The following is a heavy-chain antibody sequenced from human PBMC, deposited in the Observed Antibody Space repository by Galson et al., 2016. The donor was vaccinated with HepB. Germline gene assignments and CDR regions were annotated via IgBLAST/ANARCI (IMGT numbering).Heavy chain of an antibody. V-gene: IGHV3-30*03. CDR3: VSGIVGTANRDY. CDR1: GFNFSQSG. CDR2: ISYDEARK. J-gene: IGHJ4*02. Sequence: SLRLSCAASGFNFSQSGMHWVRQAPGKGLEWVAAISYDEARKEYAGSVKARFTISRDNSKNTVHLQMSSLRPEATAVYYCVSGIVGTANRDYWGQGTLVTVSS. D-gene: IGHD1-26*01.